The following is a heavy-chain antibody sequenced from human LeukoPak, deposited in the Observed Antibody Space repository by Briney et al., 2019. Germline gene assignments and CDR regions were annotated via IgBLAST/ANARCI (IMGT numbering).Heavy chain of an antibody. J-gene: IGHJ4*02. D-gene: IGHD3-3*01. CDR1: GFTFSSYW. CDR3: AREYYDFWSGNRRFDY. CDR2: INTDGSNT. V-gene: IGHV3-74*01. Sequence: PGGALRLSCAASGFTFSSYWMHWVRQAPGKGLVWVSRINTDGSNTSYADSVKGRFTISRDNAKNTLYLQMNSLRAEDTAVYYCAREYYDFWSGNRRFDYWGQGTLVTVSS.